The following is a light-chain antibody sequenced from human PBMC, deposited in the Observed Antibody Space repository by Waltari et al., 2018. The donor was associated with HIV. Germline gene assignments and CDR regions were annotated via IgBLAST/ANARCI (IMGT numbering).Light chain of an antibody. CDR3: AAWDDSLL. V-gene: IGLV1-47*01. CDR1: SSNIGSKY. CDR2: RNN. Sequence: QSVLTQPPSASGTPGQRVTISCSGSSSNIGSKYVYWYQQLPGTAPKLLIYRNNQRPSGVPDRFSGSNSGTSASLAISGVRSEDEADYYCAAWDDSLLFGGGTKLTVL. J-gene: IGLJ2*01.